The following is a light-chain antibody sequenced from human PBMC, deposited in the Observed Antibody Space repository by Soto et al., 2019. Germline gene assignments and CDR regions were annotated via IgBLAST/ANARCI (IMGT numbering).Light chain of an antibody. Sequence: EIVLTQSPGTLSLSPGERATLSCRASQSVSSSYLAWYQQKPGQAPRLLIYGASSRATGIPDSFSGSGSGTDFTLTISRLEPEVVAVYYCQQYGSSPVTFCQGTRLEIK. CDR1: QSVSSSY. V-gene: IGKV3-20*01. CDR2: GAS. J-gene: IGKJ5*01. CDR3: QQYGSSPVT.